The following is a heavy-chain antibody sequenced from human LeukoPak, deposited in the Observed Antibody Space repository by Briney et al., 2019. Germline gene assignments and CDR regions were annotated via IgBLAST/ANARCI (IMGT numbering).Heavy chain of an antibody. D-gene: IGHD1-26*01. CDR2: ISYDGSNK. CDR1: GFIFSSYA. Sequence: GRSLRLSCAASGFIFSSYAMHWVRRAPGKGLEWVALISYDGSNKYYADSVKGRFTISRDNSKNTLYLQMNSLRAEDTAVYYCAKGRRTGATDFDYWGQGTLVTVSS. CDR3: AKGRRTGATDFDY. J-gene: IGHJ4*02. V-gene: IGHV3-30*04.